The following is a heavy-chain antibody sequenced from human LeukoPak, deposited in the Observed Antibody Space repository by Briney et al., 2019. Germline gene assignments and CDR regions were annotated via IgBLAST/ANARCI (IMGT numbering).Heavy chain of an antibody. V-gene: IGHV4-39*01. CDR2: IYYSGST. J-gene: IGHJ5*02. CDR1: TFSNYW. D-gene: IGHD3-3*01. CDR3: ARHPYYDFWSGYSNWFDP. Sequence: TFSNYWMGWIRQPPGKGLEWIGSIYYSGSTYYNPSLKSRVTISVDTSKNQFSLKLSSVTAADTAVYYCARHPYYDFWSGYSNWFDPWGQGTLVTVSS.